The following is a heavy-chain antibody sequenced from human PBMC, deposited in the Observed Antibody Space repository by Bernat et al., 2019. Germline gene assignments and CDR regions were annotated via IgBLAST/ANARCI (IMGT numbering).Heavy chain of an antibody. CDR1: GFTFSSYS. CDR3: AGDFNYDFYGMDV. D-gene: IGHD3/OR15-3a*01. V-gene: IGHV3-21*01. Sequence: EVQLVESGGGLVKPGGSLRLSCAASGFTFSSYSMNWVRQAPGKGLEWVSSISSSSSYIYYADSVKGRFTISRDNAKNSLYLQMNSLRAEDTAVYYCAGDFNYDFYGMDVWGQGTTVTVSS. J-gene: IGHJ6*02. CDR2: ISSSSSYI.